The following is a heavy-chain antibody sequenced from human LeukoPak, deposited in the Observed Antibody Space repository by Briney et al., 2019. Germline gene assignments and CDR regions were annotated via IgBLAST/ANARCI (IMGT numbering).Heavy chain of an antibody. V-gene: IGHV4-30-4*01. CDR1: GGLTSSGDYY. D-gene: IGHD2-8*01. J-gene: IGHJ4*02. CDR2: VYYSGST. CDR3: ARDVGFSGVYFDY. Sequence: SQTLSLTCTVSGGLTSSGDYYWSWIRQSPAKGLEWIGQVYYSGSTLYSPSLKSRLTISIDTSKNQFSLKLSSVTAADTAVYYCARDVGFSGVYFDYWGQGTLVTVSS.